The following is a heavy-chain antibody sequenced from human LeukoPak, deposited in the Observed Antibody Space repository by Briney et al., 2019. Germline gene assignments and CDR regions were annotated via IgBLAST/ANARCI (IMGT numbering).Heavy chain of an antibody. J-gene: IGHJ4*02. CDR3: ARVKGGYYDFWSGYYSHYYDSSGFDY. V-gene: IGHV4-59*01. CDR2: IYYSGST. D-gene: IGHD3-3*01. CDR1: GGSISSYY. Sequence: SETLSLTCTVSGGSISSYYWSWIRQPSGKGLEWIGYIYYSGSTNYNPSLKSRVTISVDTSKNQFSLKLSSVTAADTAVYYCARVKGGYYDFWSGYYSHYYDSSGFDYWGQGTLVTVSS.